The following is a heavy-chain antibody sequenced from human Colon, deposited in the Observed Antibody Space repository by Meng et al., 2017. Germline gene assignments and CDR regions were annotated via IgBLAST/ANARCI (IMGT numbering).Heavy chain of an antibody. D-gene: IGHD1-26*01. CDR3: ARVSGDGHYDY. CDR2: LNAGNTLA. Sequence: ASVKVSCKASGYTFSTYTLHWVRQAPGQSLEWVGWLNAGNTLAKYSQKFQDRVTITRDTSASTTYMELSSLTSEDTAVYYCARVSGDGHYDYWGQGTLVTSPQ. V-gene: IGHV1-3*01. J-gene: IGHJ4*02. CDR1: GYTFSTYT.